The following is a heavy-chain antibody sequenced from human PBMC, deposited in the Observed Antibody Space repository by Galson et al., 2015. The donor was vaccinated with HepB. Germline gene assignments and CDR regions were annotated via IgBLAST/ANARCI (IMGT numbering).Heavy chain of an antibody. V-gene: IGHV1-18*04. Sequence: SVKVSCKASGYTFTSYGISWVRQAPGRGLEWMGWISAYNGNTNYAQKLQGRVTMTTDTSTSTAYMELRSLRSDDTAVYYCAREYSSGGQYYFDYWGQGTLVTVSS. J-gene: IGHJ4*02. CDR3: AREYSSGGQYYFDY. D-gene: IGHD6-19*01. CDR2: ISAYNGNT. CDR1: GYTFTSYG.